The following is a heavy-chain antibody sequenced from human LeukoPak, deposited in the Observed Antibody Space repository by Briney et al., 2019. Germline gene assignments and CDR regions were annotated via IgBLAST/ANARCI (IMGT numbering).Heavy chain of an antibody. D-gene: IGHD3-10*01. CDR1: GGSFSGYY. CDR2: INHSGST. Sequence: SETLSLTCAVYGGSFSGYYWSWIRQPPGKGLEWIGEINHSGSTNYNPSLKSRVTISVDTSKNQFSLKLSSVTAADTAVYYCARLNSMVRGVIRTDWFDPWGQGTLVTVSS. CDR3: ARLNSMVRGVIRTDWFDP. J-gene: IGHJ5*02. V-gene: IGHV4-34*01.